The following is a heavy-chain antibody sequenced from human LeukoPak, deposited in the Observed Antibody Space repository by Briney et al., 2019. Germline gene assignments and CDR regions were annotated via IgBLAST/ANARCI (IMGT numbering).Heavy chain of an antibody. V-gene: IGHV4-59*08. CDR1: GGSISSYY. Sequence: SETLSLTCTVYGGSISSYYWSWIRQPQGKGLEWIGYIYYSGSTNYNPSLKSRVTISVDTSKNQFSLKLSSVTAADTAVYYCARHPYDSSGYYHKYYFDYWGQGTLVTVSS. CDR3: ARHPYDSSGYYHKYYFDY. CDR2: IYYSGST. D-gene: IGHD3-22*01. J-gene: IGHJ4*02.